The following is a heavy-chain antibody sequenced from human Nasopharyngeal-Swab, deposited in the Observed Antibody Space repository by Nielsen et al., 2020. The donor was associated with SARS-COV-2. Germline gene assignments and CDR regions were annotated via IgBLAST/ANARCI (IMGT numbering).Heavy chain of an antibody. D-gene: IGHD2-2*02. CDR2: IYWNDDK. V-gene: IGHV2-5*01. CDR3: AHRGGYCSSTSCYTAFEFVVEYYFDY. Sequence: WIRQPPGKAPEWLALIYWNDDKRYSPSLKSRLTITKDTSKNQVVLTMTNMDPVDTATYYCAHRGGYCSSTSCYTAFEFVVEYYFDYWGQGTLVTVSS. J-gene: IGHJ4*02.